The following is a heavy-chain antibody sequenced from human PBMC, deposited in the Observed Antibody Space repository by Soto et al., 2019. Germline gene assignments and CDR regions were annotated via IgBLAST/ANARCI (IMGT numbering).Heavy chain of an antibody. Sequence: EVQLVESGGGLVQPGGSLKLSCAASGFTFSGSPIHWVRQASGKGLEWVGRIGSKSSTYATSYAASGRGRFTISRDDSNIRSYLQMNSLRTEDTAVYYCTSPTLGSTSCFDPWGQGTLVTVSS. CDR1: GFTFSGSP. V-gene: IGHV3-73*02. CDR3: TSPTLGSTSCFDP. D-gene: IGHD2-2*01. J-gene: IGHJ5*02. CDR2: IGSKSSTYAT.